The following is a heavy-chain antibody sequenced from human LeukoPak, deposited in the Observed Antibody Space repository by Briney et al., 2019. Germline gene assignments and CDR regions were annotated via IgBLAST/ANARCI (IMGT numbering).Heavy chain of an antibody. CDR1: GYSFADYY. V-gene: IGHV1-2*02. CDR2: INPNSGGT. D-gene: IGHD2-21*01. CDR3: ARGGSPIFYYYIDV. Sequence: ASVKVSCKASGYSFADYYMHWVRQAPGQGLEWMGWINPNSGGTNYAQRFQGRVTMTRDTSITTTYMELSRLRSDDTAVYYCARGGSPIFYYYIDVWGKGTTVTISS. J-gene: IGHJ6*03.